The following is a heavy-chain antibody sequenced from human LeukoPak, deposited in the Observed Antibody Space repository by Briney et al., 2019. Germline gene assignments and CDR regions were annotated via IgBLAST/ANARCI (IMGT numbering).Heavy chain of an antibody. CDR2: IYYSGST. D-gene: IGHD6-13*01. Sequence: SETLSLTCTVSGGSINSSYYYWGWIRQSPGKGLEWIGSIYYSGSTYYNPSLKSRVTISVDTSKNQFSLKLTSVTAADTAVYYCARGEAPAGGDWFDPWGQGTLVTVSS. J-gene: IGHJ5*02. CDR3: ARGEAPAGGDWFDP. V-gene: IGHV4-39*07. CDR1: GGSINSSYYY.